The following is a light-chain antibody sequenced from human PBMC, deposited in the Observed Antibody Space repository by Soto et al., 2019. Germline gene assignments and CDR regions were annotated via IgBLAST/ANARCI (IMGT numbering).Light chain of an antibody. Sequence: EIVLTQSPPTLSLSPGERATLSCRARQCVSTYLAWYQQKPGQAPRLLIYDASNRANGIPARFSGSGSGTGFTRTISSLEPEDFAAYYCQQRSNWPLTFGGGTKVEIK. CDR2: DAS. V-gene: IGKV3-11*01. J-gene: IGKJ4*01. CDR1: QCVSTY. CDR3: QQRSNWPLT.